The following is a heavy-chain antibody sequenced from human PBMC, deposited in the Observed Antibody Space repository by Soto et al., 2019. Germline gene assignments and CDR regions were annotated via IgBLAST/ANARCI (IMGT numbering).Heavy chain of an antibody. D-gene: IGHD6-25*01. J-gene: IGHJ6*02. CDR2: IRRKASSYTT. CDR3: AMLGGSPGGSSGMDV. CDR1: GLIFSDYH. V-gene: IGHV3-72*01. Sequence: EVQWVESGGGLVQPGGSLRLSCAASGLIFSDYHMDWVRQAPGKGVEWVGRIRRKASSYTTEYAASVKGSFTISRDDSQILLYLPINRQKIEDTAVYSCAMLGGSPGGSSGMDVWGQGTTVTVSS.